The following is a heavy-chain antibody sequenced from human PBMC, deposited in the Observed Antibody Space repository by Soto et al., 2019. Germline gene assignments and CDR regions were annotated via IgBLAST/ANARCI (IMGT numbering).Heavy chain of an antibody. CDR2: IYPGDSDT. V-gene: IGHV5-51*01. D-gene: IGHD3-22*01. CDR1: GYSFTSYW. CDR3: AREAGSSGYYPHDAFDI. Sequence: PGESLKISCKGSGYSFTSYWIGWVRQMPGKGLEWMGIIYPGDSDTGYSPSFQGQVTISADKSISTAYLQWSSLKASDTAMYYCAREAGSSGYYPHDAFDIWGQGTMVTVSS. J-gene: IGHJ3*02.